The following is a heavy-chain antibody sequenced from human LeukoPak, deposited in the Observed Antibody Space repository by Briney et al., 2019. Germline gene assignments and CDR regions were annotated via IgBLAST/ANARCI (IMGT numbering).Heavy chain of an antibody. V-gene: IGHV4-34*01. CDR2: INHSGST. CDR1: GGSFSGYY. D-gene: IGHD3-3*01. CDR3: ARGLVLGNYDFWSGYYKAYFDY. Sequence: PSETLSLTCAVYGGSFSGYYWSWIRQPPGKGLGWIGEINHSGSTNYNPSLKSRVTISVDTSKSQFSLKLSSVTAADTAVYYCARGLVLGNYDFWSGYYKAYFDYWGQGTLVTVSS. J-gene: IGHJ4*02.